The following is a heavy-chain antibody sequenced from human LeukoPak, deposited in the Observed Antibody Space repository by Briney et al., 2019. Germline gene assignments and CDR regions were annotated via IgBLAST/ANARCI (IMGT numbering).Heavy chain of an antibody. J-gene: IGHJ6*02. CDR3: ARGPYYGMDV. V-gene: IGHV4-34*01. CDR1: GGSFSGYY. CDR2: INHSGST. Sequence: SETLSLTCAGYGGSFSGYYWSWIRQPPGKGLEWIGEINHSGSTNYNPSLKSRVTISVDTSKNQFSLKLSSVTAADTAVYYCARGPYYGMDVWGQGTTVTVSS.